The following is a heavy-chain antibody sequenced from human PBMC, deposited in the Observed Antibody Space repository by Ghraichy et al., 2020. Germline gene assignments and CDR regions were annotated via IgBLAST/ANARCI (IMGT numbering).Heavy chain of an antibody. Sequence: SETLSLTCTVSGGSISSSSYYWGWIRQPPGKGLEWIGSIYYSGSTYYNPSLKSRVTISVDTSKNQFSLKLSSVTAADTAVYYCARHYCSSTSCYYYYGMDVWGQGTTVTVSS. J-gene: IGHJ6*02. D-gene: IGHD2-2*01. CDR1: GGSISSSSYY. V-gene: IGHV4-39*01. CDR3: ARHYCSSTSCYYYYGMDV. CDR2: IYYSGST.